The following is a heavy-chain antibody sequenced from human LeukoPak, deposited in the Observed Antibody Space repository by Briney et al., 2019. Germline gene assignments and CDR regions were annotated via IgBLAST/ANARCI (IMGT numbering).Heavy chain of an antibody. CDR1: GYTFTSNY. J-gene: IGHJ3*02. D-gene: IGHD3-3*01. CDR3: AREGTLTDFWSGYLGSAFDI. Sequence: GASVKVSCKAFGYTFTSNYMHWVRQAPGQGPEWMGVISPSGGSTTYAQKFQGRVTLTRDMSTSTDYLELSSLRSEDTAVYYCAREGTLTDFWSGYLGSAFDIWGQGTMVTVSS. CDR2: ISPSGGST. V-gene: IGHV1-46*01.